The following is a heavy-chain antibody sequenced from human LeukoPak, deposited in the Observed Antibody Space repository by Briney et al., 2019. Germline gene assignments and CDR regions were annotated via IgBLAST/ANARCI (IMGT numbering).Heavy chain of an antibody. CDR1: GFTFSSYA. D-gene: IGHD3-22*01. V-gene: IGHV3-30*02. CDR3: AKDRYYYDSSGYYYFDY. J-gene: IGHJ4*02. Sequence: PGGSLRLSCAASGFTFSSYAMHWVRQAPGKGLEWVAFIHYDGSNNYYADSVKGRFTISRDNSKNTLYLQMNSLRAEDTAVYYCAKDRYYYDSSGYYYFDYWGQGTLVTVSS. CDR2: IHYDGSNN.